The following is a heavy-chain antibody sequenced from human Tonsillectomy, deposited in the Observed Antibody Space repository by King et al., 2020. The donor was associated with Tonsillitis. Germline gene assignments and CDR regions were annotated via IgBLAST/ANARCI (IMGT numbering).Heavy chain of an antibody. J-gene: IGHJ6*02. CDR1: GGSISSYY. D-gene: IGHD2-2*01. Sequence: QLQESGPGLVKPSETLSLTCTVSGGSISSYYWSWIRQPAGKGLEWIGRIYTSGSTNYNPSLKSRVTMSVDTSKNQFSLKLSSVTAADTAVYYCARGGSSRSPPSRSSYYYGMDVWGQGTTVTVSS. CDR3: ARGGSSRSPPSRSSYYYGMDV. V-gene: IGHV4-4*07. CDR2: IYTSGST.